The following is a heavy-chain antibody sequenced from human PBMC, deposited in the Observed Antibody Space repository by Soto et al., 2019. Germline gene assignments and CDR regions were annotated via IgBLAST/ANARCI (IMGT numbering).Heavy chain of an antibody. D-gene: IGHD3-10*01. J-gene: IGHJ4*02. CDR3: ATSYGSGSQAFDF. CDR1: GDTFNFYT. CDR2: TIPMLSRS. Sequence: ASVKVSCKASGDTFNFYTINWVRQAPGLGLEWMGRTIPMLSRSNYALKFQGRLTITADKSTSTAYMDLSGLKSEDTAMYYCATSYGSGSQAFDFWGQGALVTVSS. V-gene: IGHV1-69*02.